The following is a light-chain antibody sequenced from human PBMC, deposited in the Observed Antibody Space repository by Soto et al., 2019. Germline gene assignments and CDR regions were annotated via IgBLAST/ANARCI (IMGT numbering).Light chain of an antibody. CDR2: DAS. CDR1: QSVSSN. Sequence: EIVLIQSPAPLSLSPGERATLSCSASQSVSSNLAWYQQNPGQAPRLLIFDASNRATGIPARFSGSGSGADFTLTSGSLAPEDFAVYYCQQHSDWPLPFGGGTKVEIK. CDR3: QQHSDWPLP. J-gene: IGKJ4*01. V-gene: IGKV3-11*01.